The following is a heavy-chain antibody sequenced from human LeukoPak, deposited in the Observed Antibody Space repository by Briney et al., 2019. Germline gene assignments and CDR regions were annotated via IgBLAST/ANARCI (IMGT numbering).Heavy chain of an antibody. CDR1: GVIFSNYW. Sequence: GGSLRLSCAASGVIFSNYWMHWVRQAPGKGLVWVSRINSDGSSTTSADSVKGRFTISRDNAKNTLYLQMNSLRAEDTAVYYCAKGGATVIDYWGQGTLVTVSS. J-gene: IGHJ4*02. V-gene: IGHV3-74*01. D-gene: IGHD4-17*01. CDR2: INSDGSST. CDR3: AKGGATVIDY.